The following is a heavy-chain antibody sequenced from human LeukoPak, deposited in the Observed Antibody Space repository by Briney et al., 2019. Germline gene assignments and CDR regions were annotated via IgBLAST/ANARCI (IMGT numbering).Heavy chain of an antibody. CDR1: GFTFSSYW. CDR3: RCSGGPKRTIWFDP. J-gene: IGHJ5*02. Sequence: GGSLRLSCAASGFTFSSYWMHWVRQAPGKGLEWVSAISGSGGSTYYADSVKGRFTISRDNSKNTLYLQMNSLRAEDTAVYYCRCSGGPKRTIWFDPWGQGTLVTVSS. D-gene: IGHD2-15*01. CDR2: ISGSGGST. V-gene: IGHV3-23*01.